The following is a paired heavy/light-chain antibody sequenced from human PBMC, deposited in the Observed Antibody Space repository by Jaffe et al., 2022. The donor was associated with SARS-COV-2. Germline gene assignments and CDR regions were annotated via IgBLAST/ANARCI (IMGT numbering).Heavy chain of an antibody. V-gene: IGHV1-18*01. CDR2: INAYNGDT. CDR1: GYTFRNYG. J-gene: IGHJ4*02. D-gene: IGHD3-9*01. CDR3: ARDLAWGTDASLTGFSPTGLFFLDY. Sequence: QIQLVQSGAEVQKPGASVKVSCKASGYTFRNYGITWVRQAPEERPEWVAWINAYNGDTNYGQKFKGRISVTTDISSNTVYMELRNLRPDDTAVYYCARDLAWGTDASLTGFSPTGLFFLDYWGQGTLLTVSS.
Light chain of an antibody. J-gene: IGKJ4*01. CDR1: QGLVYSDGNTY. Sequence: DVVLTQSPLSLPVTLGQSASISCRSSQGLVYSDGNTYLMWFHQRPGQSPRRLIYEVSHRDSGVPDRFSGSGSGTDFTLKISRVEAEDAGVYYCFQGTRWPLTFGGGTKVEI. CDR3: FQGTRWPLT. V-gene: IGKV2-30*01. CDR2: EVS.